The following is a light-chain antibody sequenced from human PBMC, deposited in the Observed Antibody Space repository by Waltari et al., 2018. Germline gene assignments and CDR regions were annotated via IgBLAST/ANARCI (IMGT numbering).Light chain of an antibody. CDR1: KLGDKY. CDR3: QAWDSSTVV. V-gene: IGLV3-1*01. J-gene: IGLJ2*01. Sequence: SYELTQPPSVSVSPGKTASITCSGDKLGDKYVWWYQQKPGQSPVGGIYQDTKRPSGIPERFSGSNSGNTATLTISGTQAMDEADYYCQAWDSSTVVFGGGTRLTVL. CDR2: QDT.